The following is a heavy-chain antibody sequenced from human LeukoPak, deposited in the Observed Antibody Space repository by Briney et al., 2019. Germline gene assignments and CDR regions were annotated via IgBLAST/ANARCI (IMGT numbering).Heavy chain of an antibody. Sequence: SVKVSRKTSGYTFTTYEINWVRQAAGQELEWRGWVHPNSDNTAYAQKFQGRVTMTRDTSISTAYMDLSSLRSDDTGVYFCARHYRKYYYSVFDYWGQGTLVTVSS. CDR1: GYTFTTYE. D-gene: IGHD3-22*01. V-gene: IGHV1-8*01. CDR3: ARHYRKYYYSVFDY. J-gene: IGHJ4*02. CDR2: VHPNSDNT.